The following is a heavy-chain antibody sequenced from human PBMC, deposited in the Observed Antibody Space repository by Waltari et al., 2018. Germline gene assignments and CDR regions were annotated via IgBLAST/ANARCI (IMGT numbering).Heavy chain of an antibody. CDR3: ARDPYSSPAFDY. CDR2: INAGNGNT. Sequence: QVQLVQSGAEVKKPGASVKVSCKASGYTFTSYAMHWLRQAPGQRLEWMGWINAGNGNTKDSQKFEGRVTITRDTSASTAYMELSSLRSEETAVYYCARDPYSSPAFDYWGQGTLVTVSS. CDR1: GYTFTSYA. D-gene: IGHD6-13*01. J-gene: IGHJ4*02. V-gene: IGHV1-3*01.